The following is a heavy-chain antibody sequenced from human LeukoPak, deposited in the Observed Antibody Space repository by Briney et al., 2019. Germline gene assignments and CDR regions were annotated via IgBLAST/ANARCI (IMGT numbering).Heavy chain of an antibody. CDR3: ARGIFGSGSYPDF. CDR1: GFSFDTYA. V-gene: IGHV3-33*01. Sequence: GGSLRLSCAASGFSFDTYAMHWVRQAPGQGLEWVALIWHDGSHKFYSNSVRGQFTISRDNSKNTVYPQMNDLRPDDTAVYYCARGIFGSGSYPDFWGQGTLVTVSS. CDR2: IWHDGSHK. J-gene: IGHJ4*02. D-gene: IGHD3-10*01.